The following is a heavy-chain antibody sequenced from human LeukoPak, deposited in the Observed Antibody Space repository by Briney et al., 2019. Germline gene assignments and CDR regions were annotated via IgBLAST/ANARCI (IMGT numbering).Heavy chain of an antibody. V-gene: IGHV1-8*01. D-gene: IGHD3-16*01. Sequence: ASVKVSCKASGYTFTSYDINSVRQAPGQGVEWMGWMNPNTGNTRYAQKFQGRLTMPRNTSISTAYMELSSLRSEDTAVYYCARSRDDYDYWGQGTLVTVSS. J-gene: IGHJ4*02. CDR2: MNPNTGNT. CDR3: ARSRDDYDY. CDR1: GYTFTSYD.